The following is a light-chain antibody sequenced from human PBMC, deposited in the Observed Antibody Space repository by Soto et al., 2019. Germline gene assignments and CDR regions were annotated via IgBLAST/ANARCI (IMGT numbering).Light chain of an antibody. CDR2: EAS. V-gene: IGKV3-11*01. Sequence: EIVLTQSPATLSLSPGERATLSCRASQSVRSSLAWYQQKPGQPPRLLIYEASNRATGITARFSGSGSGTDFTLTIRSLEPEDFAVYYGQQRSNWWTFGQGTKVEIK. J-gene: IGKJ1*01. CDR1: QSVRSS. CDR3: QQRSNWWT.